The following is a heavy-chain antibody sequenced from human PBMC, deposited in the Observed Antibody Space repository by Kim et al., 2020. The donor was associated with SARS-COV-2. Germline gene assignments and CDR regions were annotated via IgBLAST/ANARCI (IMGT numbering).Heavy chain of an antibody. CDR2: ISAYNGNT. V-gene: IGHV1-18*01. D-gene: IGHD2-21*02. J-gene: IGHJ4*02. Sequence: ASVKVSCKASGYTFTSYGISWVRQAPGQGLEWMGWISAYNGNTNYAQKLQGRVTMTTDTSTSTAYMELRSLRSDDTAVYYCARDPRHIVVVTAIYSFDYWGQGTLVTVSS. CDR3: ARDPRHIVVVTAIYSFDY. CDR1: GYTFTSYG.